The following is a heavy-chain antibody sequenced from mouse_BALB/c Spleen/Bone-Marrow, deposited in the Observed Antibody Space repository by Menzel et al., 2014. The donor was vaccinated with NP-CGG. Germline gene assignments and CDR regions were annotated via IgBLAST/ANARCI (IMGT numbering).Heavy chain of an antibody. D-gene: IGHD1-1*01. CDR1: GFTFTDYY. Sequence: VQLKQSRGGLVQPGGSLRLSCATSGFTFTDYYMSWVRQPPGKALEWLGFIRNKPNGYTTEYSASVKGRFTISRDNSQSILYLQMNTLRVEDSATYYCTRDMGLLRFDYWGQGTTLTVSS. CDR3: TRDMGLLRFDY. J-gene: IGHJ2*01. CDR2: IRNKPNGYTT. V-gene: IGHV7-3*02.